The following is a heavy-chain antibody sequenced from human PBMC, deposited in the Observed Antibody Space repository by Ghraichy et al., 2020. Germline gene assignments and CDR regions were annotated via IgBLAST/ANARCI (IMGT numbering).Heavy chain of an antibody. CDR3: ARHSLYYDSTHRQSVAYYFDY. J-gene: IGHJ4*02. V-gene: IGHV5-51*01. CDR1: GYRFTNYW. Sequence: GESLNISCKGSGYRFTNYWIGWVRQMPGKGLEWMGIIYPGDSDTRYSSSFQGQVTISADKSISTAYLQWSSLKASDTAIYYCARHSLYYDSTHRQSVAYYFDYWGQGTLVTVSS. D-gene: IGHD3-22*01. CDR2: IYPGDSDT.